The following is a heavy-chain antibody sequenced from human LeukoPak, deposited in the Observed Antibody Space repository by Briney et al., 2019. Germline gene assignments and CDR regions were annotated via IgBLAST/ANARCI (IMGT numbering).Heavy chain of an antibody. V-gene: IGHV3-23*01. J-gene: IGHJ4*02. CDR1: GFTFSSYA. Sequence: PGGSLRLSCAASGFTFSSYAMSWVRQAPGKGLEWVSAISGSGGSTYYADSVKGRFTISRDNSKNTLYLQMNSLRAEDTAVYYCVSDSSGYYHDRRFDYWGQGTLVTVSS. CDR3: VSDSSGYYHDRRFDY. D-gene: IGHD3-22*01. CDR2: ISGSGGST.